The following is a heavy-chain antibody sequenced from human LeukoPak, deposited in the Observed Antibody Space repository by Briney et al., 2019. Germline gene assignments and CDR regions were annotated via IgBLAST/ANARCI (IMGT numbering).Heavy chain of an antibody. J-gene: IGHJ4*02. CDR2: INPNSGGT. CDR3: ARGYCSSTSCYFYFDY. Sequence: ASVKVSCKASGYSFISYGISWVRQAPGQGLEWMGWINPNSGGTNYAQKFQGWVTMTRDTSISTAYMELSRLRSDDTAVYYCARGYCSSTSCYFYFDYWGQGTLVTVSS. CDR1: GYSFISYG. D-gene: IGHD2-2*01. V-gene: IGHV1-2*04.